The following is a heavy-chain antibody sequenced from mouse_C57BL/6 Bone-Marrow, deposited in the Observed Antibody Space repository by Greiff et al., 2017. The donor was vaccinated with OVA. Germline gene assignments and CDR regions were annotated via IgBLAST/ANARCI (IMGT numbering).Heavy chain of an antibody. J-gene: IGHJ2*01. V-gene: IGHV5-4*01. CDR2: ISDGGSYT. CDR3: ARASYGSSFDY. CDR1: GFTFSSYA. Sequence: EVQLKESGGGLVKPGGSLKLSCAASGFTFSSYAMSWVRQTPEKRLAWVATISDGGSYTYYPDNVKGRFTISRDNAKNNLYLQMSQLKSEDTAMYYCARASYGSSFDYWGQGTTLTVSS. D-gene: IGHD1-1*01.